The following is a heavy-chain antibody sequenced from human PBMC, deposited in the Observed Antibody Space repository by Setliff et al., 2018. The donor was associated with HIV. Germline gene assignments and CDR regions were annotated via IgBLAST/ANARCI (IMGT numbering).Heavy chain of an antibody. CDR3: AKDGGLDSSSRDY. CDR2: IKSKNVGGTI. Sequence: GESLKISCATSGFTFSNAWMNWVRQGPGKGLEWIGRIKSKNVGGTIEYATFVKGRFTLSRDDSKNTVYLQMNSLEVEDTAVYYCAKDGGLDSSSRDYWGQGTLVTVSS. V-gene: IGHV3-15*01. CDR1: GFTFSNAW. D-gene: IGHD6-6*01. J-gene: IGHJ4*02.